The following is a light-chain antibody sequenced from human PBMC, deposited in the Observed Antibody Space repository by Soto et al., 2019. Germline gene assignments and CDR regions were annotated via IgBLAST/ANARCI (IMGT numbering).Light chain of an antibody. Sequence: QSVLTQPASVSGSPGQSITISCTGTSSDVGGYNYVSWYQQHPGKAPKLMIYEVSNRPSGVSNRFSGSKSGNTASLTISGLQAEDEADYYCSSYTSSSLSWVFGGGTKLTVL. CDR1: SSDVGGYNY. V-gene: IGLV2-14*01. CDR3: SSYTSSSLSWV. CDR2: EVS. J-gene: IGLJ3*02.